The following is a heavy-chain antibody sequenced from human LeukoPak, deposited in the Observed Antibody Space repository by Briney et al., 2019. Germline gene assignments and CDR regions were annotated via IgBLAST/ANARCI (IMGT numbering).Heavy chain of an antibody. CDR3: ARGQTYYYDSSGLGFDY. J-gene: IGHJ4*02. CDR1: GFTFSSYE. CDR2: ISSSGSTI. Sequence: GGSLRLSCAASGFTFSSYEMHWVRQAPGKGLEWVSYISSSGSTIYYADSVKGRFTISRDNAKNSLYLQMNSLRAEDTAVYYCARGQTYYYDSSGLGFDYWGQGTLVTVSS. V-gene: IGHV3-48*03. D-gene: IGHD3-22*01.